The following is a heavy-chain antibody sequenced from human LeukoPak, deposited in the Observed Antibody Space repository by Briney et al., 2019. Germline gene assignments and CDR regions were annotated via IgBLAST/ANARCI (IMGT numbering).Heavy chain of an antibody. Sequence: SETLSLTCAVYGGSFGGYYWSWIRQPPGKGLEWIGEISHSGSTNYNPSLKSRVTISVDTSKNQFSLKLSSVTAADTAVYYCARGGSRIVVVVAARKPHYFDYWGQGTLVTVSS. J-gene: IGHJ4*02. CDR3: ARGGSRIVVVVAARKPHYFDY. CDR2: ISHSGST. V-gene: IGHV4-34*01. CDR1: GGSFGGYY. D-gene: IGHD2-15*01.